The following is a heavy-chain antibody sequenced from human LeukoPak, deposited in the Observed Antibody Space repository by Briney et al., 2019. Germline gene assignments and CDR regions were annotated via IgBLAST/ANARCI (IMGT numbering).Heavy chain of an antibody. D-gene: IGHD5-24*01. CDR1: GYTITNNY. J-gene: IGHJ5*02. CDR2: INPSATGT. Sequence: ASVKVSCKASGYTITNNYMHWVRQAPGQGLEWMGVINPSATGTSYAQKFQGRITMSRDTSTSTVYMELSSLRSEDTAFYYCATDHSMANTAWWFDPWGQGTQVTVSS. V-gene: IGHV1-46*01. CDR3: ATDHSMANTAWWFDP.